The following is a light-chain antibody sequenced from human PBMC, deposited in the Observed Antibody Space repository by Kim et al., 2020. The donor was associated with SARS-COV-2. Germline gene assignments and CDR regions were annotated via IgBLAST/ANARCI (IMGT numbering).Light chain of an antibody. Sequence: EPPGHTATITCSGDGLVDQSSSGNQPKPGQSPVLVFYNHTRRPAGFPQRFSAASSGKTAPLPSGGTQANDEAYYYGQAWDNNNGVFGGGTQLTVL. CDR3: QAWDNNNGV. V-gene: IGLV3-1*01. CDR2: NHT. CDR1: GLVDQS. J-gene: IGLJ3*02.